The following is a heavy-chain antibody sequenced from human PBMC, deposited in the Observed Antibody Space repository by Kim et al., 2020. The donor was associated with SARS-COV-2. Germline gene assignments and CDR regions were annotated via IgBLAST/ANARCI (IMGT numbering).Heavy chain of an antibody. CDR1: GFTFSNYA. V-gene: IGHV3-23*01. CDR2: ISGSGDST. CDR3: AKDVAGHPSHRSAAGLGDY. D-gene: IGHD6-13*01. Sequence: GGSLRLSCAASGFTFSNYAMSWVRQAPGKGLEWVSGISGSGDSTYYADSVKGRFSISRDNSKNTPYLQVNSLRAEDSGIYYCAKDVAGHPSHRSAAGLGDYWGHGALVTVSS. J-gene: IGHJ4*01.